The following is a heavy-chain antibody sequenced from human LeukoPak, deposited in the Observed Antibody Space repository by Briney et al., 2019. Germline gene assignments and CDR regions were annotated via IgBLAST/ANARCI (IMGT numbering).Heavy chain of an antibody. J-gene: IGHJ6*04. CDR2: INHRGSS. Sequence: SETLSLTCAVYGGSLSGYYWNWIRQPPGKGLEWIGEINHRGSSNYNSSLKSRVTISVDTSKNQFSLKLSSVTAADTAVYYCARDVYDYVWGSYRQYGMDVWGKGTTVTVSS. CDR3: ARDVYDYVWGSYRQYGMDV. D-gene: IGHD3-16*02. V-gene: IGHV4-34*01. CDR1: GGSLSGYY.